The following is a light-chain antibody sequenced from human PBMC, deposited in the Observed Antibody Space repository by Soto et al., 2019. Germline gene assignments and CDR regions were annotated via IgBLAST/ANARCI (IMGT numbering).Light chain of an antibody. CDR3: EQSYTYPLP. V-gene: IGKV1-8*01. CDR2: AAS. Sequence: AIHMNHSPSSFSTSPVYPVTITCWAIHRISIYLAWYQQKPGKTPKLLISAASTFQSGFPSTFTGNGSGTDFTLTFSWLLSEDFDSYYCEQSYTYPLPLGGVTKVDIK. J-gene: IGKJ4*01. CDR1: HRISIY.